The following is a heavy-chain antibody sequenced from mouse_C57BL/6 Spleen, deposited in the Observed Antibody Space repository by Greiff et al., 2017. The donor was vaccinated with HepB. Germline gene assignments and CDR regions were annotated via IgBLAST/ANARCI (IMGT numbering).Heavy chain of an antibody. V-gene: IGHV1-4*01. CDR2: INPSSGYT. CDR3: ARGPLSTMVTTGYFDV. Sequence: VKLQESGAELARPGASVKMSCKASGYTFTSYTMHWVKQRPGQGLEWIGYINPSSGYTKYNQKFKDKATLTADKSSSTAYMQLSSLTSEDSAVYYCARGPLSTMVTTGYFDVWGTGTTVTVSS. D-gene: IGHD2-2*01. CDR1: GYTFTSYT. J-gene: IGHJ1*03.